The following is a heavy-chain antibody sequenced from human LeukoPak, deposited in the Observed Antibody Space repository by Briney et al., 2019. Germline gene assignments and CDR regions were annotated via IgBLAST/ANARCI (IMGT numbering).Heavy chain of an antibody. Sequence: EASVKVSCKASGYTFTGYYMHWVRQAPGQGLEWMGIINPSGGSTSYAQKFQGRVTMTRDTSTSTVYMELSSLRSEDTAVYYCARDPKHCSSTSCYLMRYYYYGMDVWGQGTTVTVSS. CDR2: INPSGGST. D-gene: IGHD2-2*01. CDR1: GYTFTGYY. J-gene: IGHJ6*02. CDR3: ARDPKHCSSTSCYLMRYYYYGMDV. V-gene: IGHV1-46*01.